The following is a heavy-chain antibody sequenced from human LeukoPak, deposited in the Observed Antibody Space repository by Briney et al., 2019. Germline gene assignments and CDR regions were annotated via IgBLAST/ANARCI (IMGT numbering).Heavy chain of an antibody. CDR3: TRDYSWFGELYFDY. CDR2: IRSKAYGGTT. V-gene: IGHV3-49*04. CDR1: GFNFGDYD. D-gene: IGHD3-10*01. J-gene: IGHJ4*02. Sequence: PGGSLRLPCAASGFNFGDYDMSWVRQAPGKGLEWVGFIRSKAYGGTTEYAASVKGRFTILRDDSKSIAYLQMNSLKTEDTAVYYCTRDYSWFGELYFDYWGQGTLVTVSS.